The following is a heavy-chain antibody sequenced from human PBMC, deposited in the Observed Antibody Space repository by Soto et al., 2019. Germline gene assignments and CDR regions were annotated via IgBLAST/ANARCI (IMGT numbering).Heavy chain of an antibody. CDR3: ARGMTPPGAPAWYYFDS. J-gene: IGHJ4*02. V-gene: IGHV4-4*07. D-gene: IGHD2-8*02. CDR2: FSLSGTT. Sequence: SETLSLTCSVSGASIAGGSYWSWIRQPAGKGLEWIGRFSLSGTTNYSPSLRSRVTMSADVSKNQFSLRLTSVTAADTALYYCARGMTPPGAPAWYYFDSWGQGTLVTVSS. CDR1: GASIAGGSY.